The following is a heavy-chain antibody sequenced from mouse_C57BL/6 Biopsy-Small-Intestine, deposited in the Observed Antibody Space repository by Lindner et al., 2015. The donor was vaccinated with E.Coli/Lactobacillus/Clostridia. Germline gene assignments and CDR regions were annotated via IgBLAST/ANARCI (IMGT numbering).Heavy chain of an antibody. J-gene: IGHJ3*01. CDR2: INPYNGDT. V-gene: IGHV1-19*01. CDR1: GYAFSSYW. CDR3: ARGGFAY. Sequence: VQLQESGAELVKPGASVKISCKASGYAFSSYWMNWVKQSHRKSLEWIGVINPYNGDTNYNQKFKGKATLTVDKSSSTAYMELNSLTSEDSAVYYCARGGFAYWGQGTLVTVSA.